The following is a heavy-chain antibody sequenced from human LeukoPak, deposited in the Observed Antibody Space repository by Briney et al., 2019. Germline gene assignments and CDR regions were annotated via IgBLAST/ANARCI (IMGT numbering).Heavy chain of an antibody. CDR2: ISDSGDGT. Sequence: GGSLRLSCAASGFTFRTYAMSWVRQAPGKGLEWVSGISDSGDGTYYAESVKGRFTISRDNSKNTVFLQMNSLRADDTDKYYCAKDKAPGNWHTPSDFWGQGTLVTVSS. J-gene: IGHJ4*02. D-gene: IGHD1-1*01. CDR3: AKDKAPGNWHTPSDF. V-gene: IGHV3-23*01. CDR1: GFTFRTYA.